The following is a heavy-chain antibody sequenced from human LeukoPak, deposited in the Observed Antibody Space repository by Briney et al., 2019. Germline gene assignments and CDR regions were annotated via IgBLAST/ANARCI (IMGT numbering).Heavy chain of an antibody. V-gene: IGHV3-23*01. Sequence: PGASLTLSCAASGFTFSSYAMSWVRQAPGKGLEWVSAISGSGGSTYYADSVKGRFTISSDNSKNTLYLQMNSLRAEDTAVYYCAKDPLYYYDSSGYSLDYWGQGTLVTVSS. D-gene: IGHD3-22*01. CDR1: GFTFSSYA. J-gene: IGHJ4*02. CDR3: AKDPLYYYDSSGYSLDY. CDR2: ISGSGGST.